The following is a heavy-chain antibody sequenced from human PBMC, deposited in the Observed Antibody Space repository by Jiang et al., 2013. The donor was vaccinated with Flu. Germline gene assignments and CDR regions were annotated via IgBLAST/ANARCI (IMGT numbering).Heavy chain of an antibody. V-gene: IGHV1-69*01. D-gene: IGHD2-2*02. CDR3: LGYCSSTSCYKFGY. Sequence: KVSCKASGGTFSSYAISWVRQAPGQGLEWMGGIIPIFGTANYAQKFQGRVTITADESTSTAYMELSSLRSEDTAVYYCLGYCSSTSCYKFGYWGQGTLVTVSS. CDR2: IIPIFGTA. CDR1: GGTFSSYA. J-gene: IGHJ4*02.